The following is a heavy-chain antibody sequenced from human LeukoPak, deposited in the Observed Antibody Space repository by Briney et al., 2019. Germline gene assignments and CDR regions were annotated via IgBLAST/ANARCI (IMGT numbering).Heavy chain of an antibody. J-gene: IGHJ5*02. Sequence: PETLSLTCTVSGGSISSYYWSWLRQPPGKGLEWIGYIYYSGSTNYNPSLKSRVTISVDTSKNQFSLTLSSVTAADTAVYYCAREGPDYYDSSGYFLNWFDPWGQGTLVTVSS. V-gene: IGHV4-59*01. CDR1: GGSISSYY. CDR2: IYYSGST. D-gene: IGHD3-22*01. CDR3: AREGPDYYDSSGYFLNWFDP.